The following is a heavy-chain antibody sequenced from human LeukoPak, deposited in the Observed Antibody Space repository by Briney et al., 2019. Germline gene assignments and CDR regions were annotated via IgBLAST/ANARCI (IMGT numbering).Heavy chain of an antibody. Sequence: GGSLRLSCAASGFTVSSNYMSWVRQAPGKGLEWVSVIYSGGSTYYADSVKGRFTVSRDNSKNTLYLQMNSLRAEDTAVYYCARDPSHCSGGSCYPRWGQGTLVTVSS. V-gene: IGHV3-53*01. CDR3: ARDPSHCSGGSCYPR. CDR1: GFTVSSNY. D-gene: IGHD2-15*01. J-gene: IGHJ4*02. CDR2: IYSGGST.